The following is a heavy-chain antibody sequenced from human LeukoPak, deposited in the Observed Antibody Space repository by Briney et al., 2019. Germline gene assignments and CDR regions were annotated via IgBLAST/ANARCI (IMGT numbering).Heavy chain of an antibody. CDR1: GGTFSSYA. D-gene: IGHD6-13*01. J-gene: IGHJ5*02. Sequence: SVKVSCRASGGTFSSYAISWVRQAPGQGLEWMGGIIPIFGTANYAQKFQGRVTITADESTSTAYMELSSLRSEDTAVYYCASGEQQLGLAYWFDPWGQGTLVTVSS. CDR2: IIPIFGTA. V-gene: IGHV1-69*13. CDR3: ASGEQQLGLAYWFDP.